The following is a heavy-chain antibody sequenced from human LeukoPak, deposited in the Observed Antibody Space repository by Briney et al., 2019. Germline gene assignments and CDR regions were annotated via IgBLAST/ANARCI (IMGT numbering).Heavy chain of an antibody. Sequence: GSLRLSCAASGFTFSTYWMAWVRQPPGKGLEWIGEINHSGSTNYNPSLKSRVTISVDTSLKLSSVTAADTAVYYCARGNMYYYYMDVWGKGTTVTVSS. CDR3: ARGNMYYYYMDV. CDR1: GFTFSTYW. J-gene: IGHJ6*03. CDR2: INHSGST. V-gene: IGHV4-34*01.